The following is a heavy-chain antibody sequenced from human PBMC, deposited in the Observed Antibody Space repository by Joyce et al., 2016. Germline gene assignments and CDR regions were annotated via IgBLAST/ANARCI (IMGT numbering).Heavy chain of an antibody. V-gene: IGHV3-21*06. Sequence: EVQLVESGGGLVKPGGSLRLSCAASGFNFSSYNMYWVRQAAGKGLEWVSIITISSRYKKYGDSVKGRFTFSRDNGKSSLFLQMNSLRAEDTAVYYCARGGFGGFYYGMDVWGQGTTVSVSS. CDR3: ARGGFGGFYYGMDV. D-gene: IGHD2-15*01. CDR2: ITISSRYK. J-gene: IGHJ6*02. CDR1: GFNFSSYN.